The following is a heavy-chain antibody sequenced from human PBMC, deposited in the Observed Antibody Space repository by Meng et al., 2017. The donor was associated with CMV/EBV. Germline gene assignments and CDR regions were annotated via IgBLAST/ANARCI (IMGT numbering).Heavy chain of an antibody. CDR2: MYWNDDK. Sequence: SGPTLVKPTQTLTLTCTFSGFSLSTSGGGVGWIRQPPGKALEWLALMYWNDDKRYSPSLKSRLTITKDTSKNQVVLTMTNMDPVDTATYYCAHVGPNSSSWSTSFDYWGQGTLVTVSS. V-gene: IGHV2-5*01. CDR3: AHVGPNSSSWSTSFDY. J-gene: IGHJ4*02. D-gene: IGHD6-13*01. CDR1: GFSLSTSGGG.